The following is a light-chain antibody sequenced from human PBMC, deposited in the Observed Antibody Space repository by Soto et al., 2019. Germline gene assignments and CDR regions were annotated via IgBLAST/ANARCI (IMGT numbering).Light chain of an antibody. CDR2: DVS. J-gene: IGLJ2*01. V-gene: IGLV2-14*01. Sequence: QSALTQPASVSGSPGQSITISCTGTSSDVGGYNYVSWYQQHPGKAPKLMIYDVSNRPSGVSNSFSGSKSGNTASLTISGLHAEDEADYYCGSYTSSSTDVVFGGGTKLTVL. CDR3: GSYTSSSTDVV. CDR1: SSDVGGYNY.